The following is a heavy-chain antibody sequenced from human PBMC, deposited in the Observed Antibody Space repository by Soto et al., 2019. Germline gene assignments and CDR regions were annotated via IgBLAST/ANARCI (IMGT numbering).Heavy chain of an antibody. CDR2: ISTYNGNT. CDR3: ARDGDSSGYHTNSDY. J-gene: IGHJ4*02. D-gene: IGHD3-22*01. CDR1: GYTFTSSG. Sequence: GASVKVSCKASGYTFTSSGISWLRQAPGQGLEWMGWISTYNGNTDYAQKLQGRVTMTTDTSTSTAYMELRSLRSDDTAVYYCARDGDSSGYHTNSDYWGQGTLVTVSS. V-gene: IGHV1-18*01.